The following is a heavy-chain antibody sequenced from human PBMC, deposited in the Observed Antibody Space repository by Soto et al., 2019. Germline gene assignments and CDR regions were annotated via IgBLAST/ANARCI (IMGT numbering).Heavy chain of an antibody. J-gene: IGHJ5*02. Sequence: GASVKVSCKASGYTFTGYYMHWVRQAPGQGLEWMGWINPNSGGTNYAQKFQGWVTMTRDTSISTAYMELSRLRSDDTAVYYCARVCFYYDLGGRSWYAPWGQGTLVPVSS. CDR2: INPNSGGT. CDR1: GYTFTGYY. V-gene: IGHV1-2*04. D-gene: IGHD3-3*01. CDR3: ARVCFYYDLGGRSWYAP.